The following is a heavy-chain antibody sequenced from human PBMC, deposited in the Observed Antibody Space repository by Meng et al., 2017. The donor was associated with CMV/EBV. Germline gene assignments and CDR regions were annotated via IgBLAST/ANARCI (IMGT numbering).Heavy chain of an antibody. CDR1: GWSFSAIY. CDR3: ARGPEVDYGDYVGLDY. D-gene: IGHD4-17*01. V-gene: IGHV4-4*07. Sequence: AQVLVCGPGPGDPSEALSPAVTGFGWSFSAIYWGLVRPPDGKGMGWIGRIYTSGSTNYNPSLKSRVTMSVDTSKIQFSLKLSSVTAADTAVYYCARGPEVDYGDYVGLDYWGQGTLVTVSS. CDR2: IYTSGST. J-gene: IGHJ4*02.